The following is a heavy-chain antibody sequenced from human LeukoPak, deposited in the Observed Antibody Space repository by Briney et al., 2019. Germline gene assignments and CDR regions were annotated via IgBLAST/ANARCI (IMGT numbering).Heavy chain of an antibody. Sequence: SETLSLPCTVSGGSISSSSYYWGWIRQPPGKGLEWIGSISYSGSTYYNPSLKSRVTISVDTSKNQFSLRLNSVTAADTAVYYCDAWGEMATFSDYWGQGTLVTVSS. CDR1: GGSISSSSYY. J-gene: IGHJ4*02. D-gene: IGHD5-24*01. CDR2: ISYSGST. V-gene: IGHV4-39*01. CDR3: DAWGEMATFSDY.